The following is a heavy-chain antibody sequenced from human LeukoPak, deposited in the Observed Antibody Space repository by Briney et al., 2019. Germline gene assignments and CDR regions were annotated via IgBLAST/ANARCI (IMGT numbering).Heavy chain of an antibody. CDR1: GGSISSGSYY. V-gene: IGHV4-61*02. D-gene: IGHD2-2*01. CDR2: IYTSGST. J-gene: IGHJ4*02. CDR3: ARASSVPAAVFDY. Sequence: PSQTLSLTCTVSGGSISSGSYYWSWIRQPAGKGLEWIGRIYTSGSTNYNPSLKSRVTISVDTSKNQFSLKLSSVTAADTAVYYCARASSVPAAVFDYWGQGTLVTVSS.